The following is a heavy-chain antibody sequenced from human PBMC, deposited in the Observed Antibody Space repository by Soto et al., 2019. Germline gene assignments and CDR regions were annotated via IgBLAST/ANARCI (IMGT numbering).Heavy chain of an antibody. CDR2: IYYSGST. V-gene: IGHV4-59*01. CDR1: GGSIISYY. Sequence: PSETLCLTCSVAGGSIISYYWSWIRQPPGKGLEWIGYIYYSGSTNYNPSLKSRVTISVDTSKNQFSLKLSSVTAADTAVYYCASSVVVAAFDYWGQGTLVTVSS. D-gene: IGHD2-15*01. J-gene: IGHJ4*02. CDR3: ASSVVVAAFDY.